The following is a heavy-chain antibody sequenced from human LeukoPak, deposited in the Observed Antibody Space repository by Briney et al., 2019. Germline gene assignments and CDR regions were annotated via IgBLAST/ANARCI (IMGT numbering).Heavy chain of an antibody. V-gene: IGHV1-18*04. D-gene: IGHD3-10*01. J-gene: IGHJ4*02. CDR1: VYTFTGYG. Sequence: GASVKLSCKASVYTFTGYGISWVRRATGQALEWMVWISAYNDNTNYAKKLQARVTMTTDTSPSTAYIALSSLRSDDTAVYYCAREREYYHGSGSYRPPYYFDYWGQGTLVTVSS. CDR3: AREREYYHGSGSYRPPYYFDY. CDR2: ISAYNDNT.